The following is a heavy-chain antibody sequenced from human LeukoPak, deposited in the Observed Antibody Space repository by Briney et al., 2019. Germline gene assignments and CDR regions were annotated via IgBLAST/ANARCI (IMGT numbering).Heavy chain of an antibody. Sequence: SETLSLTCTVSGGSISSSSYFWGWIRQPPGKGLDWIGSIYYSGNTYYNPSLKSRVTISVDTSKNQFSLRLNSVTAADTAVYYCARDLSIRTRAHFDYWGQGTLVTVSS. J-gene: IGHJ4*02. CDR1: GGSISSSSYF. V-gene: IGHV4-39*02. D-gene: IGHD2-2*01. CDR2: IYYSGNT. CDR3: ARDLSIRTRAHFDY.